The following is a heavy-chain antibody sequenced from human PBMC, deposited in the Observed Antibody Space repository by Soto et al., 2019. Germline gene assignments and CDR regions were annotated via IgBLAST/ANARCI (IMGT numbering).Heavy chain of an antibody. CDR2: INSDGSST. CDR1: GFTFSSYW. Sequence: EVQLVESGGGLVQPGGSLRLSCAASGFTFSSYWMHWVRQAPGKGLVWVSRINSDGSSTSYADSVKGRFTISRDNAKNTLYLQMNSLRAEDTAVYYCARTAYDPIVVPDSWFDPWGQGTLVTVSS. V-gene: IGHV3-74*01. CDR3: ARTAYDPIVVPDSWFDP. D-gene: IGHD2-21*01. J-gene: IGHJ5*02.